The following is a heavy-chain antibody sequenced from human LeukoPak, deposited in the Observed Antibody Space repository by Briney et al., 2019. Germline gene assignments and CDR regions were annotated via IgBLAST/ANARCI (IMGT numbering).Heavy chain of an antibody. CDR3: ARDFGLVAGTSNDAFDI. Sequence: YXYYSGSTTYNPSLKSRVTISVDTSKNQFSLKLSSVTAADTAVYYCARDFGLVAGTSNDAFDIWGQGTMVTVSS. D-gene: IGHD6-19*01. CDR2: XYYSGST. J-gene: IGHJ3*02. V-gene: IGHV4-59*01.